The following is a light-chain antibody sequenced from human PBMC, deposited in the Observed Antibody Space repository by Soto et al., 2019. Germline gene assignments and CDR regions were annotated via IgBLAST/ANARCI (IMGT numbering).Light chain of an antibody. CDR1: QSVSSN. Sequence: EVVMTQSPATLSVSPGERATLSCMASQSVSSNLAWYQQKPGQAPRLLIYGASNRATGIPDRFSGSGSGTDFTLTISSLQPEDFAVYYCQQYTDWPWGTFGGGTKADI. V-gene: IGKV3D-15*01. CDR3: QQYTDWPWGT. CDR2: GAS. J-gene: IGKJ4*01.